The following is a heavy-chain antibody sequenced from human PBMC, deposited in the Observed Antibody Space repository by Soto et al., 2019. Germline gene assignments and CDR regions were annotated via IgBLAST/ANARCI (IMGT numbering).Heavy chain of an antibody. D-gene: IGHD3-3*01. V-gene: IGHV4-34*01. CDR2: INHSGST. J-gene: IGHJ2*01. CDR1: GGSFSGYY. Sequence: QVQLQQWGAGLLKPSETLSLTCAVYGGSFSGYYWSWIRQPPGKGLEWIGEINHSGSTNYNPSLKGRVTKSVATPKNRFSLKLSSVTAGDTAVYYWARDQYDFWGGSQDWYFDLWGRGTRVTVPS. CDR3: ARDQYDFWGGSQDWYFDL.